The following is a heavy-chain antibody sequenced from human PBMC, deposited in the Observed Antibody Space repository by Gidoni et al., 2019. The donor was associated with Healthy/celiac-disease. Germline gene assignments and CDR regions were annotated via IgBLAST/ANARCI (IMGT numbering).Heavy chain of an antibody. D-gene: IGHD4-17*01. CDR1: GYTFTSYA. CDR3: ARDRVLILYGDYSHAFDI. V-gene: IGHV1-3*01. Sequence: QVQLVQSGAEVKKPGASVKVSCKASGYTFTSYAMHWVRQAPGQRLEWMGWINAGNGNTKYSQKFQGRVTITRDTSASTAYMELSSLRSEDTAVYYCARDRVLILYGDYSHAFDIWGQGTMVTVSS. J-gene: IGHJ3*02. CDR2: INAGNGNT.